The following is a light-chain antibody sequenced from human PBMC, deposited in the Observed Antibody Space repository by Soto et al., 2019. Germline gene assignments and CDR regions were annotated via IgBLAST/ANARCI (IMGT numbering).Light chain of an antibody. J-gene: IGKJ3*01. CDR1: QSSSSH. CDR3: QQSYSTPRVT. Sequence: DIQMTQSPASLSASVGDRVTITCRASQSSSSHINWYQQKPGKAPKLLIYAASSLQSGVPSRFSGSGSGTDVTLTISSLQAEDFVTYYCQQSYSTPRVTFGHGTKVDIK. V-gene: IGKV1-39*01. CDR2: AAS.